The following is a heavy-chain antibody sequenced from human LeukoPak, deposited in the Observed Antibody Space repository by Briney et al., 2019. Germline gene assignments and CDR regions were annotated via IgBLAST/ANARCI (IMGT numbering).Heavy chain of an antibody. D-gene: IGHD3-10*01. V-gene: IGHV1-2*06. CDR1: GYTFTGYY. J-gene: IGHJ4*02. CDR2: INPNSGGT. Sequence: ASVKVSCKASGYTFTGYYMHWVRQAPGQGLEWMGRINPNSGGTNYAQKFQGRVTMTRDTSISTAYMELSRLRSDDTAVYYCARERYYYGSGSYLTFDYWGWGTLVTVSS. CDR3: ARERYYYGSGSYLTFDY.